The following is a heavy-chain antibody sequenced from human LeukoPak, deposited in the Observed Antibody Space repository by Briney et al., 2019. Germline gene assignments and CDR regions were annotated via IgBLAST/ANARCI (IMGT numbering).Heavy chain of an antibody. V-gene: IGHV1-69*06. CDR2: IIPIFGTA. J-gene: IGHJ4*02. D-gene: IGHD3-9*01. Sequence: ASVKVSCKASGGTFSSYATNWVRQAPGQGLEWMGGIIPIFGTANYAQKFQGRVTITANKSTSTAYMELSSLRSEDTAVYYCARAFGYDILTGYYYYWGQGTLVTVSS. CDR1: GGTFSSYA. CDR3: ARAFGYDILTGYYYY.